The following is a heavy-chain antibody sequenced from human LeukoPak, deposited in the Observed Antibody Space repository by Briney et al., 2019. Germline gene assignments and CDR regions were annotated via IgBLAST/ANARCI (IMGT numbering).Heavy chain of an antibody. D-gene: IGHD3-22*01. CDR3: AKRPYYYDSSGYPTHY. V-gene: IGHV3-23*01. J-gene: IGHJ4*02. CDR2: ISGSGGST. CDR1: GFTFSSYA. Sequence: PGGSLRLSCAASGFTFSSYAMSWVRQAPGKGLEWVSAISGSGGSTYYADSVKGRFTISRDNSKNTLYLQMNSLRAEDTAVHYCAKRPYYYDSSGYPTHYWGQGTLVTVSS.